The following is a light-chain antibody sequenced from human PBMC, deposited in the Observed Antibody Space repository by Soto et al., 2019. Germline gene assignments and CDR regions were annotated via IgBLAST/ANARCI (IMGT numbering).Light chain of an antibody. CDR3: SSYTSSSTLV. V-gene: IGLV2-14*01. CDR2: DVS. Sequence: QSALTQPASVSGSPGQSITLSCTGTSSDVGAYNYVSWYQQHPGEAPKLMIYDVSNRPSGVSNRFSGSKSGNTASLTISGLQAEDEADYYCSSYTSSSTLVFGGGTKLTVL. CDR1: SSDVGAYNY. J-gene: IGLJ2*01.